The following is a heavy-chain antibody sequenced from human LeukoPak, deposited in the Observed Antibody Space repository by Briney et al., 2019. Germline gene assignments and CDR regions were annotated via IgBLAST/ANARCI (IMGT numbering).Heavy chain of an antibody. CDR2: IYYSGST. D-gene: IGHD4-17*01. J-gene: IGHJ4*03. CDR1: GGSISSSSYY. V-gene: IGHV4-39*01. Sequence: SETLSLTCTVSGGSISSSSYYWGWIRQPPGKGLEWIGSIYYSGSTYYNPSLKSRVTISVDTSKNQFSLKLSSVTAADTAVYYCARGRYYGDYIDNWGQGTLVTVSS. CDR3: ARGRYYGDYIDN.